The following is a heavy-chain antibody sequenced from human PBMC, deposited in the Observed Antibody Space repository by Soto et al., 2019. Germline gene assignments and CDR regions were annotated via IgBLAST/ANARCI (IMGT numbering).Heavy chain of an antibody. Sequence: QVQLAQSGAEVRKPGSSVKVSCRASGGSFSDFAFSWVRQAPGHGLEWMGGIIPMFAATKYAQRFQGRVTITVDVTTWTVYLAPRGLTSDDSAVYYCARGGIGEVPAALSSYDDYTNYRFDSWGQGTLVSVSS. D-gene: IGHD2-2*01. CDR1: GGSFSDFA. V-gene: IGHV1-69*01. CDR2: IIPMFAAT. J-gene: IGHJ4*02. CDR3: ARGGIGEVPAALSSYDDYTNYRFDS.